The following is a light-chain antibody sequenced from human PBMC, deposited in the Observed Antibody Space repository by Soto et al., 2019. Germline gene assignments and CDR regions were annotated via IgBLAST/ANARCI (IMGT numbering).Light chain of an antibody. Sequence: DIQMTQSPSSLSASVGDRVTITCRASQSISSYLNWYQQKPGKAPKLLIYAASSLQSGVPSRFSGSGSGTDFTLTISSLQPEDFATYYGQQSDSTPPAITCCQETRLEIK. CDR3: QQSDSTPPAIT. V-gene: IGKV1-39*01. J-gene: IGKJ5*01. CDR1: QSISSY. CDR2: AAS.